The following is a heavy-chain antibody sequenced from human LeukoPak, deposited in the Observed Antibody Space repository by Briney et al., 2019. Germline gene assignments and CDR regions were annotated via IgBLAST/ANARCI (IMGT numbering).Heavy chain of an antibody. CDR3: ATKRRIAAAPPEDY. D-gene: IGHD6-13*01. J-gene: IGHJ4*02. Sequence: SDTLSLTCTVSGGSISSSSYYWGWIRQPPGKGLEWIGSIYYSGSTYYNPSLKSRVTISVDTSKNQFSLKLSSVTAADTAVYYCATKRRIAAAPPEDYWGQGTLVTVSS. V-gene: IGHV4-39*07. CDR2: IYYSGST. CDR1: GGSISSSSYY.